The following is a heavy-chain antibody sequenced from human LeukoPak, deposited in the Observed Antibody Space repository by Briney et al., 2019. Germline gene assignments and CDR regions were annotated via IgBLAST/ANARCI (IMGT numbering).Heavy chain of an antibody. CDR3: AREGYYGSGSPPSLYFDY. V-gene: IGHV3-30-3*01. CDR1: GFTFRNYV. J-gene: IGHJ4*02. D-gene: IGHD3-10*01. Sequence: PGGSMRLSSAASGFTFRNYVIHWVRQPPGKGLEWVAVTSSDLNVKLYADSVKGRFTISRDNSRSTLYLQMNSLRPEDTAIYYCAREGYYGSGSPPSLYFDYWGQGTLVTVSS. CDR2: TSSDLNVK.